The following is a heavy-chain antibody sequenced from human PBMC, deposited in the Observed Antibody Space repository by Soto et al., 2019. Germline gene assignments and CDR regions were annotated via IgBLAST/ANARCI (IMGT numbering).Heavy chain of an antibody. J-gene: IGHJ4*03. CDR1: VGPFSSHS. CDR3: TLRGLAQDFDF. D-gene: IGHD3-10*01. V-gene: IGHV1-69*04. CDR2: FIPILDRT. Sequence: QGLVVQSGAEVKNPGSSVRVACKASVGPFSSHSITWVRQAPGQGLEWMGRFIPILDRTNHAQRFQGRVKCTADTSTSTAYMDLSGLRSQDTAIYYCTLRGLAQDFDFWCQGTQITVSS.